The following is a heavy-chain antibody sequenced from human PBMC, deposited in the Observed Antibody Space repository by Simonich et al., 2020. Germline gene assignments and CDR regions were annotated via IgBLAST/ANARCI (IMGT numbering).Heavy chain of an antibody. D-gene: IGHD1-1*01. CDR1: GFTVSSNY. V-gene: IGHV3-53*01. CDR3: ARWTATGYYFDY. Sequence: EVQLVESGGGLIQPGGSLRLSCAASGFTVSSNYMGGVRPAPGKGLEWVSVIYSGGSTYYADSVKGRFTISRDNSKNTLYLQINSLRAEDTAVYYCARWTATGYYFDYWGQGTLVTVSS. CDR2: IYSGGST. J-gene: IGHJ4*02.